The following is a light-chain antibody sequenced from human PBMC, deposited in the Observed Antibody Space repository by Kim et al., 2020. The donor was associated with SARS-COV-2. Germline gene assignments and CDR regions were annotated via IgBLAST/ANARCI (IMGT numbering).Light chain of an antibody. CDR1: QDIITD. V-gene: IGKV1D-13*01. Sequence: AIRLTQSPSSLSVSIGDRVTITCRASQDIITDLAWYQQIPGKPPKLLIYDASSLRSGVPSRLHGSGSGTEFTLNITNLQPEDFATYYCQQFSDYPLTFGGGTKVDIK. CDR3: QQFSDYPLT. CDR2: DAS. J-gene: IGKJ4*01.